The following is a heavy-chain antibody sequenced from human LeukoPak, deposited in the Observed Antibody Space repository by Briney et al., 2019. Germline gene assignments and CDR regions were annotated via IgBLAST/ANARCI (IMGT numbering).Heavy chain of an antibody. Sequence: GASVGVSCKASGYTFTDYYLHWVRQAPGQGLEWMGWISAYNGNTNYAQKLQGRVTMTTDTSTSTAYMELRSLRSDDTAVYYCAREEEGIAVAGTYFQHWGQGTLVTVSS. CDR2: ISAYNGNT. CDR1: GYTFTDYY. CDR3: AREEEGIAVAGTYFQH. D-gene: IGHD6-19*01. V-gene: IGHV1-18*04. J-gene: IGHJ1*01.